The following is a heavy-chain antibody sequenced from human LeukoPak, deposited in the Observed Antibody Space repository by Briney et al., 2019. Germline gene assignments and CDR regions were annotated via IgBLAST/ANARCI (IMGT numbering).Heavy chain of an antibody. CDR1: RGTFSSYA. CDR2: IIPIFGTA. J-gene: IGHJ5*02. Sequence: SVKVSCKASRGTFSSYAISWVRQAPGQGLEWMGGIIPIFGTANYAQKFQGRVTITTDESTSAAYMELSSLRSEDTAVYYCARVGPYCSGDSCYDPWGQGTLVTVSS. CDR3: ARVGPYCSGDSCYDP. V-gene: IGHV1-69*05. D-gene: IGHD2-15*01.